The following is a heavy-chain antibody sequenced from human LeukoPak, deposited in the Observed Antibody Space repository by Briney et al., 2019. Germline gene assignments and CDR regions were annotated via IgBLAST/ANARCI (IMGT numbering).Heavy chain of an antibody. D-gene: IGHD6-25*01. J-gene: IGHJ4*02. CDR2: IYYFGST. V-gene: IGHV4-59*08. CDR3: ASRRLHYFDY. Sequence: PSETLSLTCAVYGGSFSGYYWSWIRQPPGKGLEWIGYIYYFGSTNYNPSLKSRVTISVDTSKNQFSLRLSSVTAADTAVYYCASRRLHYFDYWGQGTLVTVSS. CDR1: GGSFSGYY.